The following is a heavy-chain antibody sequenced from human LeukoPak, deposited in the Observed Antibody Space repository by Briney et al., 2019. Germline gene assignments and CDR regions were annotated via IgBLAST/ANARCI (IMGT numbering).Heavy chain of an antibody. CDR3: AKDRRGYSYGYPLILPDY. D-gene: IGHD5-18*01. CDR1: GLAFSAYK. CDR2: ISTDGYTT. Sequence: SGGSMRLSCAASGLAFSAYKMHWVRQAPRKGLVWVSRISTDGYTTDYADFVQGRFTASRDNTKNTWSLEMNSLRAEDTAVYYCAKDRRGYSYGYPLILPDYWGQGTLVTVSS. J-gene: IGHJ4*02. V-gene: IGHV3-74*01.